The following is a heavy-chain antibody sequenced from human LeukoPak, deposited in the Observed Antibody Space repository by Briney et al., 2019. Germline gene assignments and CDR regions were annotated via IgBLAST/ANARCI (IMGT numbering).Heavy chain of an antibody. CDR2: IYHSGST. Sequence: PSETLSLTCTVFGGSVNSGSYYWSWIRQPPGKGLEWIGYIYHSGSTYYNPSLKSRVTISVDRSKNQFSLKLSSVTAADTAVYYCARIANYGDFDFDYWGQGTLVTVSS. J-gene: IGHJ4*02. V-gene: IGHV4-30-2*01. D-gene: IGHD4-17*01. CDR3: ARIANYGDFDFDY. CDR1: GGSVNSGSYY.